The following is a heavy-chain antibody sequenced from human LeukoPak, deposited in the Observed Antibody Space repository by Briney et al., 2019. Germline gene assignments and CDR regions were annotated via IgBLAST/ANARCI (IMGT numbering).Heavy chain of an antibody. CDR2: INTDGSST. D-gene: IGHD2-2*02. CDR1: GFTFSSYW. V-gene: IGHV3-74*01. Sequence: GSLRLSCAASGFTFSSYWMHWVRQAPGKGLVWVSRINTDGSSTSYADSVKGRFTISRDNAKNTLYLQMNSLRAEDTAVYYCARGPNIVVVPAAIAFTTTTTLSDSYMDVWGKGTTVTVSS. CDR3: ARGPNIVVVPAAIAFTTTTTLSDSYMDV. J-gene: IGHJ6*03.